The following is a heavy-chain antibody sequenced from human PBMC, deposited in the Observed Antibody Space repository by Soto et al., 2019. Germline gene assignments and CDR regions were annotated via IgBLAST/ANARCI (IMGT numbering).Heavy chain of an antibody. CDR2: MNPNSGNT. J-gene: IGHJ3*02. Sequence: QVQLVQSGAEVKKPGASVKVSCKASGYTFTSYDINWVRQATGQGLEWMGWMNPNSGNTGYAQKFQGKVTMTRNTSTSTAYMELSSLRSEDTAVYYCAREPKGITGTSDAFDILGQGTMVTVSS. CDR3: AREPKGITGTSDAFDI. D-gene: IGHD1-7*01. V-gene: IGHV1-8*01. CDR1: GYTFTSYD.